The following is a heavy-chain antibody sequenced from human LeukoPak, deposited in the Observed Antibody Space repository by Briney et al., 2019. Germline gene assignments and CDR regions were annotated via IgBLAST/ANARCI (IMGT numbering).Heavy chain of an antibody. CDR3: ARDRGDYLAFDI. J-gene: IGHJ3*02. D-gene: IGHD4-17*01. CDR2: ISAYNGNT. V-gene: IGHV1-18*01. CDR1: GGTFSSYA. Sequence: GASVKVSCKASGGTFSSYAISWVRQAPGQGLEWMGWISAYNGNTNYAQKLQGRVTMTTDTSTSTAYMELRSLRSDDTAVYYCARDRGDYLAFDIWGQGTMVTVSS.